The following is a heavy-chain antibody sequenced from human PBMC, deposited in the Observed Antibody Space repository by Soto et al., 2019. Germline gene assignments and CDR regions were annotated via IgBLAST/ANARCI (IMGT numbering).Heavy chain of an antibody. CDR3: AREGGSLNWFDP. CDR1: GFAFSSYS. Sequence: EVQLVESGGGLVQPGGSLRLSCAASGFAFSSYSMNWVRQAPGKGLEWVSYISSSSSTIYYADSVKGRFTISRDNAKNSLYLHMNSRRDEDTAVYYCAREGGSLNWFDPWGQGTLVTVSS. D-gene: IGHD1-26*01. V-gene: IGHV3-48*02. CDR2: ISSSSSTI. J-gene: IGHJ5*02.